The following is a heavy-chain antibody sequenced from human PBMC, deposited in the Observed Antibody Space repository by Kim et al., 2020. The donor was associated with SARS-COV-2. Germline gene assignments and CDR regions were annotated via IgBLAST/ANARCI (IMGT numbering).Heavy chain of an antibody. J-gene: IGHJ5*02. D-gene: IGHD3-9*01. CDR1: GYTFSSYV. Sequence: ASVKVSCKASGYTFSSYVIHWVRQAPGQRLEWMGWINPGTGNTKYSQEFQGRVTMTSDTSATTVYMELTRLRTADTAIFYCARDRDYDILAGYIVDSTWFDPWGQGTLVTVSP. CDR2: INPGTGNT. V-gene: IGHV1-3*01. CDR3: ARDRDYDILAGYIVDSTWFDP.